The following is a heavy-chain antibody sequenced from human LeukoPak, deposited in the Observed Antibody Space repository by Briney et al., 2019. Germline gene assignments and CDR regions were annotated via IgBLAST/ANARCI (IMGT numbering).Heavy chain of an antibody. V-gene: IGHV3-48*02. CDR2: ISSSGSTI. J-gene: IGHJ4*02. CDR1: GFTISSSW. CDR3: ATWGGAAADFSGPFGD. D-gene: IGHD6-13*01. Sequence: PGGSLRLSCEGSGFTISSSWMNWVRQAPGKGLEWVSYISSSGSTIYYADSVKGRFTISRDNAKNSLYLQMNSLRDEDASVYYCATWGGAAADFSGPFGDWGQGTRIIVSS.